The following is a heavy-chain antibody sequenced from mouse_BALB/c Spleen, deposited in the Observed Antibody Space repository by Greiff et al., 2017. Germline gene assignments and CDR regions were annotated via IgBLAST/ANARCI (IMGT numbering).Heavy chain of an antibody. CDR3: TRGGNYWFAY. CDR1: GYTFTSYY. V-gene: IGHV1S81*02. D-gene: IGHD2-1*01. CDR2: INPSNGGT. J-gene: IGHJ3*01. Sequence: VKLQESGAELVKPGASVKLSCKASGYTFTSYYMYWVKQRPGQGLEWIGEINPSNGGTNFNEKFKSKATLTVDKSSSTAYMQLSSLTSEDSAVYYCTRGGNYWFAYWGQGTLVTVSA.